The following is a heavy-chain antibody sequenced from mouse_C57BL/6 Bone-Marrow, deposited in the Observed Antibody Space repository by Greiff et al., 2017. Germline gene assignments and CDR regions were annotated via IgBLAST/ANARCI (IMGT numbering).Heavy chain of an antibody. CDR2: IDPSDSYT. CDR3: ATSYYYGYFDY. V-gene: IGHV1-69*01. J-gene: IGHJ2*01. D-gene: IGHD1-1*01. Sequence: QVQLQQPGAELVMPGASVKLSCKASGYTFTSYWMHWVKQRPGQGLEWIGEIDPSDSYTNYNHKFKGKSTLTVDKSSSTAYIQLSSLTSEDSAVYYCATSYYYGYFDYWGQGTTLSVSS. CDR1: GYTFTSYW.